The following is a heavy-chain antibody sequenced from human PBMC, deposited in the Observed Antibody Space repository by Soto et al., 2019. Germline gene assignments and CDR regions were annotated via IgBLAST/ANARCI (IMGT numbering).Heavy chain of an antibody. CDR1: GGSISSSNW. V-gene: IGHV4-4*02. CDR2: IYHSGST. J-gene: IGHJ5*02. D-gene: IGHD3-22*01. CDR3: ARKVIVVIPGSGDWFDP. Sequence: SETLSLTCAVSGGSISSSNWWSWVRQPPGKGLEWIGEIYHSGSTNYNPSLKSRVTISVDKSKNQFSLKLSSVTAADTAVYYCARKVIVVIPGSGDWFDPWGQGTLVTV.